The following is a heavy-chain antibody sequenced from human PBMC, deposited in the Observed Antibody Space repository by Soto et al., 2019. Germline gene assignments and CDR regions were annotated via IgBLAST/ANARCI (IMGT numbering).Heavy chain of an antibody. V-gene: IGHV3-30*18. J-gene: IGHJ6*02. D-gene: IGHD3-10*01. CDR2: ILYDGSDK. Sequence: PGGSLRLSCAASGFTFSNYCMPWVRPVPGKGLGWVAFILYDGSDKYFADSVKGRFTISRDNSKNTLDLQMNSLRAEDTAVYYCAKDRIVMIRGVMNYYGMDVWGQGTTVTVSS. CDR1: GFTFSNYC. CDR3: AKDRIVMIRGVMNYYGMDV.